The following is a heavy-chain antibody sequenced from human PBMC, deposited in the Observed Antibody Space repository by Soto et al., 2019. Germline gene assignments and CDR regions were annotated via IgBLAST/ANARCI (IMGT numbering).Heavy chain of an antibody. D-gene: IGHD2-21*02. CDR3: VQGRCCGDCLLSYSSHSYYGLDV. CDR1: GLSLSTTGVG. CDR2: IYWDDDK. J-gene: IGHJ6*02. V-gene: IGHV2-5*02. Sequence: QITLKESGPTLVKPTQTLTLTCTFSGLSLSTTGVGVGWIRQPPGKALEWLALIYWDDDKRYSPYLKSRPTITKQTSKNQVVLTMTNMDPVDTATYSCVQGRCCGDCLLSYSSHSYYGLDVWGQGTTVTVSS.